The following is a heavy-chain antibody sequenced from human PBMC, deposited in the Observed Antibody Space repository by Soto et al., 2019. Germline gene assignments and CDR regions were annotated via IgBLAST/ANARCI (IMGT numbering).Heavy chain of an antibody. V-gene: IGHV4-39*01. J-gene: IGHJ3*02. CDR3: ARHTESITMFAI. D-gene: IGHD3-10*01. CDR2: IYYSGST. Sequence: QLQLQESGPGLVKPSETLSLTCTVSGGSISSSSYYWGWIRQPPGKGLEWIGSIYYSGSTYYNPSLKSRVTISVDTSKNQFSLKLSSVTAADKAVYYCARHTESITMFAIWGQGTMVTVSS. CDR1: GGSISSSSYY.